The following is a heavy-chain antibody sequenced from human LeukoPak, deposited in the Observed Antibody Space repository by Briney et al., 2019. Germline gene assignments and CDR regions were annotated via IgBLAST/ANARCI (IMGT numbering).Heavy chain of an antibody. CDR1: GGTFSSYA. D-gene: IGHD6-19*01. CDR3: ARYYSGWYYFDY. V-gene: IGHV1-69*13. Sequence: SVKVSCKASGGTFSSYAISWVRQAPGQGLEWMGGIIPIFGTSNYAQKFQGRVTMTADESTSTAYMELSSLRSEDTVVYYCARYYSGWYYFDYWGQGTLVTVSS. CDR2: IIPIFGTS. J-gene: IGHJ4*02.